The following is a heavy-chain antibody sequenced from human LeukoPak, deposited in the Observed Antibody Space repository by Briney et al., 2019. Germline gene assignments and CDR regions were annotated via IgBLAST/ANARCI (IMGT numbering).Heavy chain of an antibody. J-gene: IGHJ6*03. CDR3: ARGSASYYDYYMDV. Sequence: SETLSLTCSVSGASISSHYWSWIRQPPGKGLEWIAYIYYSGSTNYNPSLKSRLTISRDNAKNSLYLQMNSLRAEDTAVYYCARGSASYYDYYMDVWGKGTTVTISS. CDR1: GASISSHY. V-gene: IGHV4-59*11. CDR2: IYYSGST.